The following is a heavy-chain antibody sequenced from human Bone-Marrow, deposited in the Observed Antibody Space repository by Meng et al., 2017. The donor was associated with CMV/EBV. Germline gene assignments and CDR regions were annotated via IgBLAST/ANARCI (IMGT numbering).Heavy chain of an antibody. CDR3: ARRITMVRGVIIPNYYGMDV. D-gene: IGHD3-10*01. CDR1: GGTFSSYA. V-gene: IGHV1-69*05. J-gene: IGHJ6*02. Sequence: SVKVSCKASGGTFSSYAISWVRQAPGQGLEWMGGIIPIFGTANYAQKFQGRVTITTDESTSTAYMELSSLRSEDTAVYYCARRITMVRGVIIPNYYGMDVWAQGTTVTVSS. CDR2: IIPIFGTA.